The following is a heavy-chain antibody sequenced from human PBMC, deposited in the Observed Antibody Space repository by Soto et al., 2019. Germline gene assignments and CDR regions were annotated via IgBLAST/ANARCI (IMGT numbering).Heavy chain of an antibody. CDR2: IYYSGST. V-gene: IGHV4-59*01. Sequence: SETLSLTCTVSGGSISSYYWSWIRQPPGKGLEWIGYIYYSGSTNYNPSLKRRVTISVDTSKNQFSLKLSSVTAADTAVYYCARTEGVGANNWFDPWGQGTLVTVSS. J-gene: IGHJ5*02. D-gene: IGHD1-26*01. CDR3: ARTEGVGANNWFDP. CDR1: GGSISSYY.